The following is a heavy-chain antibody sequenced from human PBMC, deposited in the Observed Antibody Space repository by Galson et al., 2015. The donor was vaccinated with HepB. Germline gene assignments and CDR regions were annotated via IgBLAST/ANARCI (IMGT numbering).Heavy chain of an antibody. CDR3: ARTGAGGSYGAFEI. CDR2: ISYDGSNK. J-gene: IGHJ3*02. Sequence: SLRLSCAASGFTFSSYAMHWVRQAPGKGLEWVAVISYDGSNKYNAASVKGRFTISRDNSKNTPYLQMNSLRAEDTAVYYCARTGAGGSYGAFEIWGQGTMVTVSS. CDR1: GFTFSSYA. V-gene: IGHV3-30-3*01. D-gene: IGHD1-26*01.